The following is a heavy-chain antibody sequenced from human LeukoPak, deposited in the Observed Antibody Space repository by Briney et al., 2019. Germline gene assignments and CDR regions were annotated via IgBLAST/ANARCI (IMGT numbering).Heavy chain of an antibody. V-gene: IGHV1-18*01. CDR2: ISAYNGNT. CDR3: ARVVFGEQQPDGMDYYYYGMDV. CDR1: GYTFTSYG. J-gene: IGHJ6*02. D-gene: IGHD6-13*01. Sequence: ASVKVSCKASGYTFTSYGISWVRQAPGQGLEWMGWISAYNGNTNYAQKLQGRVTMTTDTSTSTAYMELRSLRSDDTAVYYCARVVFGEQQPDGMDYYYYGMDVWGQGTTVTVSS.